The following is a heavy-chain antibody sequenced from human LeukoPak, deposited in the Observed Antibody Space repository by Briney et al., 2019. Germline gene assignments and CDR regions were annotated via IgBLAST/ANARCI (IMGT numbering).Heavy chain of an antibody. CDR3: AREGTAHAFDI. CDR2: IYFSGNT. D-gene: IGHD3-10*01. Sequence: SQTLSLTCTVSGGSIFSASYYWGWLRQPPGKSLEWIGFIYFSGNTYYSSSLRSRISISIDTSNNQSSLSLSSVTVADTAVYYCAREGTAHAFDIWGRGTMVTVSS. CDR1: GGSIFSASYY. J-gene: IGHJ3*02. V-gene: IGHV4-31*03.